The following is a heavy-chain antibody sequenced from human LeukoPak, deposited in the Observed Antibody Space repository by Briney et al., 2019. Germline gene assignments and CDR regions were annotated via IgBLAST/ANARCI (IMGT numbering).Heavy chain of an antibody. CDR3: ASLPTVYSRGYLAL. CDR1: GGSFSGYY. Sequence: SETLSLTCAVYGGSFSGYYWSWIRQPPGKGLEWIGEINHSGSTNYNPSLKSRVTISVDTSKNQFSLKLSSVTAADTAVYYYASLPTVYSRGYLALWGQGTLVTVSS. V-gene: IGHV4-34*01. D-gene: IGHD3-22*01. CDR2: INHSGST. J-gene: IGHJ4*02.